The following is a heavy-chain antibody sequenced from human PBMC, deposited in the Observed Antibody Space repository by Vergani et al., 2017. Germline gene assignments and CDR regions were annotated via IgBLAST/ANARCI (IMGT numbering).Heavy chain of an antibody. Sequence: EVERGKSGPELRKPGESLKISCKGSEYSFGNYWIGWVRQMPGKGLEWMGIIYPADSDTRYSPSFQGQVTISADKSISTAFLQWYSLKASDTALYYCARHTTYTDSWGQGTLVTVSS. V-gene: IGHV5-51*01. CDR3: ARHTTYTDS. J-gene: IGHJ4*02. CDR2: IYPADSDT. D-gene: IGHD1-1*01. CDR1: EYSFGNYW.